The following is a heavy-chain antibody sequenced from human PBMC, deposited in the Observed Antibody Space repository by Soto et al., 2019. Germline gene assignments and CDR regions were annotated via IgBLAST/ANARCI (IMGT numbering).Heavy chain of an antibody. CDR2: ISYDGSNK. Sequence: QVQLVESGGGVVQPGRSLRLSCAASGFTFSSYGMHWVRQAPGKGLEWVAVISYDGSNKYYADSVKGRFTISRDNSKNTLYVQMNSLRDEDTAVYYCAKDVSGWFEYFQHWGQGTLVTVSS. V-gene: IGHV3-30*18. J-gene: IGHJ1*01. D-gene: IGHD6-19*01. CDR1: GFTFSSYG. CDR3: AKDVSGWFEYFQH.